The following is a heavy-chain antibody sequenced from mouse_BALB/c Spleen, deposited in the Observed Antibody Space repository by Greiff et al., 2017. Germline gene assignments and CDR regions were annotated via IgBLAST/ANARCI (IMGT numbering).Heavy chain of an antibody. CDR1: GFTFSSYA. J-gene: IGHJ1*01. Sequence: EVKLMESGGGLVKPGGSLKLSCAASGFTFSSYAMSWVRQTPEKRLEWVASISSGGSTYYPDSVKGRFTISRDNARNILYLQMSSLRSEDTAMYYCARRDYGSGYFDVWGAGTTVTVSS. V-gene: IGHV5-6-5*01. D-gene: IGHD1-1*01. CDR3: ARRDYGSGYFDV. CDR2: ISSGGST.